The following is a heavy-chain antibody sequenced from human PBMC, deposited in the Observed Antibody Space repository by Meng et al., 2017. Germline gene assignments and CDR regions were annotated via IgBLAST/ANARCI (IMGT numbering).Heavy chain of an antibody. J-gene: IGHJ4*02. CDR1: GFTFSSYS. CDR3: ARDANLYCSSTSCYAGDY. Sequence: GESLKISCAASGFTFSSYSMNWVRQAPGKGLEWVASISSSSSYIYYADSVKGRFTISRDNAKNSLYLQMNSLRAEDTDVYYCARDANLYCSSTSCYAGDYWGQGTLVTVSS. CDR2: ISSSSSYI. D-gene: IGHD2-2*01. V-gene: IGHV3-21*01.